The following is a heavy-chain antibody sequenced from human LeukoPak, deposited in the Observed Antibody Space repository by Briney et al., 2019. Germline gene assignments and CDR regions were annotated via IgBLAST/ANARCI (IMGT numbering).Heavy chain of an antibody. D-gene: IGHD4-17*01. CDR1: GGSISSSNW. J-gene: IGHJ3*02. CDR2: IYHSGST. V-gene: IGHV4-4*02. CDR3: ARDLAGDYVNAFDI. Sequence: SETLSLTCAVSGGSISSSNWWSWVRQPPGKGLEWIGEIYHSGSTNYNPSLKSRVTISVDKSKNQFSLKLSSVTAADTAVYYCARDLAGDYVNAFDIWGQGTMVTVSS.